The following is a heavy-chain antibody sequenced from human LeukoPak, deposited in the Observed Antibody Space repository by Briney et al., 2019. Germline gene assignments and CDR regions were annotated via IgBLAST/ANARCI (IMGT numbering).Heavy chain of an antibody. D-gene: IGHD3/OR15-3a*01. CDR3: ARDLDFSVDV. CDR1: GFTFSTYA. Sequence: GGSLRLFCAASGFTFSTYAIHWVRQAPGKGLEWVAVISYDGSNKYYADSVKGRFTISRDSAKNTLYLQMSSLRGEDTAVYYCARDLDFSVDVWGQGTTVIVSS. V-gene: IGHV3-30*07. J-gene: IGHJ6*02. CDR2: ISYDGSNK.